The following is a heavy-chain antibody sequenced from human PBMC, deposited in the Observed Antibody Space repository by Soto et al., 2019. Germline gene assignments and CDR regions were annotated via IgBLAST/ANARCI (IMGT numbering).Heavy chain of an antibody. Sequence: QVQLVQSGAEVKKPGASVKVSCKASGYTFTSYGIIWVRQAPGQRLEWMGWISAYNDNTIYEEKLQGRVTMTTDTATSTAHMELRSLRSDDTAVYYCARDGDYRAFDIWGQRAMVTVSS. V-gene: IGHV1-18*01. CDR1: GYTFTSYG. CDR3: ARDGDYRAFDI. CDR2: ISAYNDNT. D-gene: IGHD4-17*01. J-gene: IGHJ3*02.